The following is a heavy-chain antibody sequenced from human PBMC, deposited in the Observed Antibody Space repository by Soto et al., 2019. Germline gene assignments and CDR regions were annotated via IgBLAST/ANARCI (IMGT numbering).Heavy chain of an antibody. Sequence: GGSLRLSCAASGFTFSSYAMHWVRQAPGKGLEWVAVISYDGSNKYYADSVKGRFTISRDNSKNTLYLQMNSLRAEDTAVYYCAKDQENGVHDTTRPTDYWGQGTLVTVSS. D-gene: IGHD2-8*01. CDR1: GFTFSSYA. V-gene: IGHV3-30-3*01. J-gene: IGHJ4*02. CDR2: ISYDGSNK. CDR3: AKDQENGVHDTTRPTDY.